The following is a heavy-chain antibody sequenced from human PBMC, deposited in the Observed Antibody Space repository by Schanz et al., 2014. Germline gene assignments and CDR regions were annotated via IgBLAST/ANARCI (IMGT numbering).Heavy chain of an antibody. Sequence: QVQLVQSGAEVKKPGSSVKVSCRASGCTFSSYTISWVRQARGQGLEWVGRFIPILDVGNYAQQFQGRVTFTADKSTSTAYMELSSLRYEDTAVYYCARGGYSSGWYDRDIAHFDYWGQGTLVTVSS. CDR3: ARGGYSSGWYDRDIAHFDY. V-gene: IGHV1-69*02. CDR1: GCTFSSYT. D-gene: IGHD6-19*01. J-gene: IGHJ4*02. CDR2: FIPILDVG.